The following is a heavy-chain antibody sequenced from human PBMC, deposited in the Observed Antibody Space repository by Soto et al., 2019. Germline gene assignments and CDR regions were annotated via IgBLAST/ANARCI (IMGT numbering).Heavy chain of an antibody. J-gene: IGHJ4*02. CDR2: INHSGST. CDR1: GGSFSGYY. V-gene: IGHV4-34*01. Sequence: SETLSLTCAVYGGSFSGYYWSWIRQPPGKGLEWIGEINHSGSTNYNPSLKSRVTISVDTSKNQFSLKLSSVTAADTAVYYCARAAYYYGSGSQRYFDYWGQGTLVTVSS. D-gene: IGHD3-10*01. CDR3: ARAAYYYGSGSQRYFDY.